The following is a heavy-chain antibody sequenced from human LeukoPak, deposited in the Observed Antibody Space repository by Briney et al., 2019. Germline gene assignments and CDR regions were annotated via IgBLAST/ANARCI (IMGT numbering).Heavy chain of an antibody. D-gene: IGHD5-18*01. CDR2: ISSSGSTI. V-gene: IGHV3-48*02. J-gene: IGHJ4*02. CDR1: GFTLSSYA. CDR3: ARDPRGYSYGYPFFDY. Sequence: PGGSLRLSCTASGFTLSSYAMSWVRQAPGKGLEWVSYISSSGSTIYYADSVKGRFTISRDNAKNSLYLQMNSLRDEDTAVYYCARDPRGYSYGYPFFDYWGQGTLVTVSS.